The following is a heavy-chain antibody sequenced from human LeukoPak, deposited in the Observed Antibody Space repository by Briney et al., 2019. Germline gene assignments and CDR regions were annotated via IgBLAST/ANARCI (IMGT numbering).Heavy chain of an antibody. D-gene: IGHD4-17*01. J-gene: IGHJ4*02. CDR2: ISYDGSNK. CDR1: GFTFSSYA. Sequence: PGGSLRLSCAASGFTFSSYAMHWVRQAPGKGLEWVAVISYDGSNKYYADSVKGRLTISRDNSKNTLYLQMNSLRAEDTAVYYCAKDFAGDRDYWGQGTLVTVSS. V-gene: IGHV3-30-3*01. CDR3: AKDFAGDRDY.